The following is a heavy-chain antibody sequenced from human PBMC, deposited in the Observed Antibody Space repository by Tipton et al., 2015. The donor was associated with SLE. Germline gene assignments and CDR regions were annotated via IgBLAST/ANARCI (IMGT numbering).Heavy chain of an antibody. V-gene: IGHV4-39*07. J-gene: IGHJ6*02. CDR1: GDSITSDLYY. CDR3: ARVVTVGAAHYYDIDV. CDR2: VYDSGTT. D-gene: IGHD2-21*02. Sequence: GLVKPSETLSLTCFVSGDSITSDLYYWGWIRQPPGKGLEWIGSVYDSGTTHYNPSLKSRVTMSVDTSKTQFSLKLGSLTAADTAVYYCARVVTVGAAHYYDIDVWGQGTRVTVSS.